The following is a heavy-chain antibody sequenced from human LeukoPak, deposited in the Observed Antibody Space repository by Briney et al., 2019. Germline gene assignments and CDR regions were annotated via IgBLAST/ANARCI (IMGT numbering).Heavy chain of an antibody. CDR3: AKDLSSSKMYYYYMDV. D-gene: IGHD6-6*01. CDR2: ISYDGSNK. J-gene: IGHJ6*03. V-gene: IGHV3-30*18. CDR1: GFTVSSNY. Sequence: GGSLRLSCAASGFTVSSNYMSWVRQAPGKGLEWVAVISYDGSNKYYADSVKGRFTISRDNSKNTLYLQMNSLRAEDTAVYYCAKDLSSSKMYYYYMDVWGKGTTVTVSS.